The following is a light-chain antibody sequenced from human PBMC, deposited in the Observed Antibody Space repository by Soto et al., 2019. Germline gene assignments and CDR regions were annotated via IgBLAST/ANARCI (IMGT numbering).Light chain of an antibody. J-gene: IGKJ2*01. V-gene: IGKV4-1*01. Sequence: DIVMTQSPDSLAVSLGETTTIHCTSSQSVLYSSNNKNCLAWYQQQTGQPPKLLIYWASTRESGVPDRISGSGSGTDFNLAISSLQAEDVAVYYCQKYYSAPYTVGQGTKLEIK. CDR2: WAS. CDR1: QSVLYSSNNKNC. CDR3: QKYYSAPYT.